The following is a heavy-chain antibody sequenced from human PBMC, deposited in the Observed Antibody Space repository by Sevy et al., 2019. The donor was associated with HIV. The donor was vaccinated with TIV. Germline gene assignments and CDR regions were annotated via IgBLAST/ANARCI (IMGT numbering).Heavy chain of an antibody. J-gene: IGHJ6*02. D-gene: IGHD6-19*01. Sequence: SETLSLTCAISGDSVSSNSAAWNWIRQSPSRGLEWLGRTYYRSKWYNDYAVSVKSRITINPDTSKNQFSLQLNSVTPEDTAGYYCAREKSSGWYEDYYYYYGMDVWGQGTTVTVSS. CDR2: TYYRSKWYN. CDR3: AREKSSGWYEDYYYYYGMDV. V-gene: IGHV6-1*01. CDR1: GDSVSSNSAA.